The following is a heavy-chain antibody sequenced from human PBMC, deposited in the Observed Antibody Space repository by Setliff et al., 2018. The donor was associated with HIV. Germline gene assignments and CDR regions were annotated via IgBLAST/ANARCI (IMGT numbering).Heavy chain of an antibody. V-gene: IGHV4-38-2*01. D-gene: IGHD4-17*01. CDR2: IYHNGIT. J-gene: IGHJ4*02. CDR1: GYSISSGYY. Sequence: SETLSLTCGVSGYSISSGYYWGWIRQPPGKGLEWIGSIYHNGITYYNPSLKSRVTISVDTSQYQFSLKLSSVAAADTAIYYCARRIYGNNPYFDYWSQGTLVTVSS. CDR3: ARRIYGNNPYFDY.